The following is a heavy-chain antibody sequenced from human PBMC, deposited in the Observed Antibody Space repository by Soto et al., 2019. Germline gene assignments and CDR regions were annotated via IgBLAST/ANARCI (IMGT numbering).Heavy chain of an antibody. J-gene: IGHJ4*02. CDR1: GGSFSGYY. CDR2: INHSGST. D-gene: IGHD3-10*01. CDR3: ARGRYYYGSGSYFALALDY. V-gene: IGHV4-34*01. Sequence: SETLSLTCAVYGGSFSGYYWSWIRQPPGKGLEWIGEINHSGSTNYNPSLKSRVTISVDTSKNQFSLKLSSVTAADTAVYYCARGRYYYGSGSYFALALDYWGQGTLVTVSS.